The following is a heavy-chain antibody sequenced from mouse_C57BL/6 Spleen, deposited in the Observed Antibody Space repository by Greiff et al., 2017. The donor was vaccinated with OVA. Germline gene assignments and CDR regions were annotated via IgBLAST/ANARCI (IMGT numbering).Heavy chain of an antibody. J-gene: IGHJ4*01. V-gene: IGHV1-69*01. CDR3: ARGDGSSLYAMDY. D-gene: IGHD1-1*01. CDR1: GYTFTSYW. Sequence: VQLQQSGAELVMPGASVKLSCKASGYTFTSYWMHWVKQRPGQGLEWIGEIDPSDSYTNYNQKFKGKSTLTVDKSSSTAYMQLSSLTSEDSAVYYCARGDGSSLYAMDYWGQGTSVTVSS. CDR2: IDPSDSYT.